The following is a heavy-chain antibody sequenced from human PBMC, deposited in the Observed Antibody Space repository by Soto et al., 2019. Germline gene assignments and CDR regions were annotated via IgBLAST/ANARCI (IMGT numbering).Heavy chain of an antibody. J-gene: IGHJ1*01. Sequence: PGGSLRLSCAASGFTFSSYWMHWVRQAPGKWLVWVSRINSDGSSTSYADSVKGRFTISRDNAKNTLYLQMNSLRAEDTAVYYCARDPAYCGGDCYFRWGQGTLVTVSS. CDR3: ARDPAYCGGDCYFR. V-gene: IGHV3-74*01. CDR2: INSDGSST. CDR1: GFTFSSYW. D-gene: IGHD2-21*02.